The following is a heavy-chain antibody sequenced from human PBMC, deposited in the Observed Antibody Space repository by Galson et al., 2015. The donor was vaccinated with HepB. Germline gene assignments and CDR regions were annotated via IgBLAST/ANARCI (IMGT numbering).Heavy chain of an antibody. CDR1: GGTFSSYT. J-gene: IGHJ4*02. CDR3: ARDYYGSGSYYDY. Sequence: SVKVSCKASGGTFSSYTISWVRQAPGQGLEWMGRIIPILGIANYAQKFQGRVTITADKSTSTAYMELSSLRSEDTAVYYCARDYYGSGSYYDYWGQGTLVTVSS. D-gene: IGHD3-10*01. V-gene: IGHV1-69*02. CDR2: IIPILGIA.